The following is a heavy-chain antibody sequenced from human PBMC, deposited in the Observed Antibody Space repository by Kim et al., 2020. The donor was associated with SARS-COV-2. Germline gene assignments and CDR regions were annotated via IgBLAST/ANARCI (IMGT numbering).Heavy chain of an antibody. CDR2: IIPIFGTA. CDR3: AVEITGTSNYYYYGMDV. V-gene: IGHV1-69*13. Sequence: SVKVSCKASGGTFSSYAISWVRQAPGQGLEWMGGIIPIFGTANYAQKFQGRVTITADESTSTAYMELSSLRSEDTAVYYCAVEITGTSNYYYYGMDVWGQGTTVTVSS. J-gene: IGHJ6*02. CDR1: GGTFSSYA. D-gene: IGHD1-7*01.